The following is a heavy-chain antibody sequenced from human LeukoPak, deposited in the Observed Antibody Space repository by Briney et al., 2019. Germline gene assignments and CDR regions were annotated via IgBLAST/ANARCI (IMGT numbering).Heavy chain of an antibody. D-gene: IGHD3-10*01. V-gene: IGHV4-38-2*02. CDR2: MYHNRGT. J-gene: IGHJ6*04. Sequence: SETLSLTCTVSGGSISGYYWGWIRQPPGKGLEWIGSMYHNRGTYYNPSLKSRVTISMDTSKNQFSLRLSSVTAADTAVYYCASYYASGVSAYDYFGMDVWGKGTTVTVSS. CDR3: ASYYASGVSAYDYFGMDV. CDR1: GGSISGYY.